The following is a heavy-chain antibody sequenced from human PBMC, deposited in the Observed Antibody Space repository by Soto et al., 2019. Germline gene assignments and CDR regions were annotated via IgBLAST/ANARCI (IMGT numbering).Heavy chain of an antibody. V-gene: IGHV1-69*13. Sequence: SVKLSCKASGGTFSSYAISWVRQAPGQGLEWMGGIIPIFGTANYAQKFQGRVTITADESTSTAYMELSSLRSEDTAVYYCARGRIAARPGAEYFQHWGQGTLVTVSS. CDR3: ARGRIAARPGAEYFQH. CDR1: GGTFSSYA. D-gene: IGHD6-6*01. CDR2: IIPIFGTA. J-gene: IGHJ1*01.